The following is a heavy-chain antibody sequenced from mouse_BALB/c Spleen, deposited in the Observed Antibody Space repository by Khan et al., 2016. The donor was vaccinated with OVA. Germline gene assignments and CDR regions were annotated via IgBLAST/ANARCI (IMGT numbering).Heavy chain of an antibody. J-gene: IGHJ3*01. CDR3: TRSGYGSFAY. Sequence: QVQLKQSGAELVKPGASVRLSCKVSGYTFTSYYLYWVKQRPGQGLEWIGDINPSNGDTNFNEKFKSKATLTVDKSSSTAYIHLNSLTSEDSAVYYCTRSGYGSFAYWGQGTLVTVSA. CDR2: INPSNGDT. CDR1: GYTFTSYY. V-gene: IGHV1-53*01. D-gene: IGHD2-2*01.